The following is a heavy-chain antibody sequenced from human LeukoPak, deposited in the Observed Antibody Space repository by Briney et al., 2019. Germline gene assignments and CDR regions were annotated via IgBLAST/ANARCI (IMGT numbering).Heavy chain of an antibody. CDR1: GYTFTSYG. CDR3: ARDYDFWSGYYGWFDP. J-gene: IGHJ5*02. CDR2: ISAYNGNT. D-gene: IGHD3-3*01. Sequence: GASVKLSCKASGYTFTSYGISWVRQAPGQGLEWMGWISAYNGNTNYAQKLQGRVTMTTDTSTSTAYMELRSLGSDDTAVYYCARDYDFWSGYYGWFDPWGQGTLVTVSS. V-gene: IGHV1-18*01.